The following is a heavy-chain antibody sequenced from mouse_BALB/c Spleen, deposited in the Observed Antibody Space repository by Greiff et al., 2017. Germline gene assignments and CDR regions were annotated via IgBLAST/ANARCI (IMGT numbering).Heavy chain of an antibody. Sequence: VQLQQSGAELVKPGASVKLSCKASGYTFTSYYMYWVKQRPGQGLEWIGEINPSNGGTNFNEKFKSKATLTVDKSSSTAYMQLSSLTSEDSAVYYCTRSGGNYPAWFAYWGQGTLVTVSA. CDR2: INPSNGGT. J-gene: IGHJ3*01. CDR1: GYTFTSYY. CDR3: TRSGGNYPAWFAY. V-gene: IGHV1S81*02. D-gene: IGHD2-1*01.